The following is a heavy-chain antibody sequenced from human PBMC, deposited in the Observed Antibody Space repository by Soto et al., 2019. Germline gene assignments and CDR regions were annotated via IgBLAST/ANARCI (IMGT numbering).Heavy chain of an antibody. D-gene: IGHD2-2*02. Sequence: EVQLVESGGGLVQPGGSLRLSCAASGFTFSSYWMSWVRQAPGKGLEWVANIKQDGSEKYYVDPVKGRFTISRDNAKNSLYLQMNSLRAEDTAVYYCARVRSPVPATAIRPHPFDYWGQGTLVTVSS. CDR1: GFTFSSYW. CDR2: IKQDGSEK. V-gene: IGHV3-7*04. J-gene: IGHJ4*02. CDR3: ARVRSPVPATAIRPHPFDY.